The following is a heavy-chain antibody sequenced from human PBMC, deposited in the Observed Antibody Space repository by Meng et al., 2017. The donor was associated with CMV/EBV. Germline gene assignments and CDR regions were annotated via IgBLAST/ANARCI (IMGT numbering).Heavy chain of an antibody. CDR1: GGTFSSYT. CDR3: ARGDSFWSGYY. J-gene: IGHJ4*02. CDR2: IIPILGIA. D-gene: IGHD3-3*01. V-gene: IGHV1-69*02. Sequence: SVKVSCKASGGTFSSYTISWVRQAPGQGLEWMGRIIPILGIANYAQKFQGRVTITADESTSTAYMELSSLRSEDTAVYYCARGDSFWSGYYWGQGTLVTVSS.